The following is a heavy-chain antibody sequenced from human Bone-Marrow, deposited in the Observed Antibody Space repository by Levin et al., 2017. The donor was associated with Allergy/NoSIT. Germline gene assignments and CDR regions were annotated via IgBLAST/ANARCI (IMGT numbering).Heavy chain of an antibody. D-gene: IGHD2-8*02. V-gene: IGHV3-48*03. Sequence: GGSLRLSCAASGFTFSSYEMNWVRQAPGKGLEWVSYISSSGSTIYYADSVKGRFTISRDNAKNSLYLQMNSLRAEDTAVYYCAREDRIVLVVYTPSSHAFDIWGQGTMVTVSS. J-gene: IGHJ3*02. CDR2: ISSSGSTI. CDR1: GFTFSSYE. CDR3: AREDRIVLVVYTPSSHAFDI.